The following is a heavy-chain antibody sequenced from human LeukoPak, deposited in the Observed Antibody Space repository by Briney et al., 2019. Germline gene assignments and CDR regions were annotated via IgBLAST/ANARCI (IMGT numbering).Heavy chain of an antibody. Sequence: PGGSLRLSCAASGFTFSSYSMNWVRQAPGKGLEWVSSISSSSSYIYYADSVKGRFTISRDNAKNSLYLQMNSLRAEDTAVYYCARDLQGSSWSFDPWGQGTLVTVSS. V-gene: IGHV3-21*04. J-gene: IGHJ5*02. CDR1: GFTFSSYS. CDR3: ARDLQGSSWSFDP. D-gene: IGHD6-13*01. CDR2: ISSSSSYI.